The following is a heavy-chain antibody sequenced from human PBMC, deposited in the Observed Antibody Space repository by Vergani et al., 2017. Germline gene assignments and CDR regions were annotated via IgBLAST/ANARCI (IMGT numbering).Heavy chain of an antibody. D-gene: IGHD2-2*01. V-gene: IGHV3-23*01. CDR1: GFTFNSYA. CDR2: INNNGGST. Sequence: QLLESGGGLIQPGGSLRLSCAASGFTFNSYAMTWVRQAPGKGLEWVSGINNNGGSTYYADSVKGRFTISRDNSKNTLYLQMSDLRAEDTATYYCAKVCGSTSCPYGGGAFDVWGHGTMVTVSS. J-gene: IGHJ3*01. CDR3: AKVCGSTSCPYGGGAFDV.